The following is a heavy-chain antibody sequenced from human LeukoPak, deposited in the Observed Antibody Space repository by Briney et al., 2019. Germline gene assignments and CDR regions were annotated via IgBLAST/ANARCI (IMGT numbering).Heavy chain of an antibody. CDR3: ARDPPGIAASVSGG. Sequence: GGSLRLSCKASGSTVSNNYMNWVRQAPGKGLEWVALIYSGGSTQYADSVKGRFTISRDNSRNTLYLQMSSLRVEDTAVYYCARDPPGIAASVSGGWGQGILVTVSS. D-gene: IGHD6-13*01. J-gene: IGHJ4*02. CDR2: IYSGGST. V-gene: IGHV3-53*01. CDR1: GSTVSNNY.